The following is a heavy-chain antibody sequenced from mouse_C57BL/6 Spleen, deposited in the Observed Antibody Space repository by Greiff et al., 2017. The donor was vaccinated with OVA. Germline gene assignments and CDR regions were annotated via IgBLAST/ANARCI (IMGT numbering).Heavy chain of an antibody. J-gene: IGHJ3*01. CDR2: IDPSDSYT. V-gene: IGHV1-50*01. CDR3: ARRDYSNYETAY. Sequence: LQESGAELVKPGASVKLSCKASGYTFTSYWMQWVKQRPGQGPEWIGEIDPSDSYTNYNQKFKGKATLTVDTSSSTAYMQLSSLTSEDSAVYYCARRDYSNYETAYWGQGTLVTVSA. D-gene: IGHD2-5*01. CDR1: GYTFTSYW.